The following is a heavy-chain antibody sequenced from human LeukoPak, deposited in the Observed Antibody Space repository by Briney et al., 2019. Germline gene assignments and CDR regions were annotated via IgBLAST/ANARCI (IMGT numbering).Heavy chain of an antibody. V-gene: IGHV4-38-2*02. CDR1: GYSISSGYS. J-gene: IGHJ5*02. CDR3: ARDQGIAVAGTLDRWFDP. Sequence: PSETLSLTCAVSGYSISSGYSWGWLRQPPGKGLEGVGSIYHSGSTYYNPSLKSRVTISVDTSKNQFSLKLSSVTAADTAVYYCARDQGIAVAGTLDRWFDPWGQGTLVTVSS. CDR2: IYHSGST. D-gene: IGHD6-19*01.